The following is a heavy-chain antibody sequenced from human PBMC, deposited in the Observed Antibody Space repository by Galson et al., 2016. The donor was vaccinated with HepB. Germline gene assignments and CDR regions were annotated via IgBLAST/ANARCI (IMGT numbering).Heavy chain of an antibody. CDR1: GDSINSYY. CDR2: IHHSGNT. J-gene: IGHJ4*02. V-gene: IGHV4-59*01. CDR3: ARLMATSGGVPGAPDA. Sequence: SETLSLTCSVSGDSINSYYWSWIRQPPGKALEWVGFIHHSGNTNHNSSLKGRLTLSIDTSKNHLSLNLTSVTAADTAVYYCARLMATSGGVPGAPDAWGQGILVTVSS. D-gene: IGHD3-16*01.